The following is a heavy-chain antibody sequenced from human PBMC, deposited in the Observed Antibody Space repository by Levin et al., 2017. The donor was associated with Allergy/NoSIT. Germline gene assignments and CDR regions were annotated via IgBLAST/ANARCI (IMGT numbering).Heavy chain of an antibody. D-gene: IGHD3-3*01. J-gene: IGHJ5*02. Sequence: SETLSLTCTVSGGSISSGDYYWSWIRQPPGKGLEWIGYIYYSGSTYYNPSLKSRVTISVDTSKNQFSLKLSSVTAADTAVYYCARAPFWSGYNQEGNWFDPWGQGTLVTVSS. V-gene: IGHV4-30-4*01. CDR1: GGSISSGDYY. CDR2: IYYSGST. CDR3: ARAPFWSGYNQEGNWFDP.